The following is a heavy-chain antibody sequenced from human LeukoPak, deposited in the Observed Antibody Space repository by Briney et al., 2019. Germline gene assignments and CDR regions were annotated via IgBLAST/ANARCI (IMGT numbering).Heavy chain of an antibody. J-gene: IGHJ6*03. Sequence: SVKVSCKASGGTFSSYAISWVRQAPGQGLEWMGGIIPIFGTANYAQKFQGRVTITTDESTSTAYMELSSLRSEDTAVYYCARQPHGYCYMDVWGKGTTVTVSS. CDR2: IIPIFGTA. CDR1: GGTFSSYA. V-gene: IGHV1-69*05. CDR3: ARQPHGYCYMDV.